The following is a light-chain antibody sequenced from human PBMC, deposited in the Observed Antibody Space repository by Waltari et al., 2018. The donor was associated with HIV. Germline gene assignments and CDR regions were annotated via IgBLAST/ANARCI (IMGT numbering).Light chain of an antibody. Sequence: QSALTQPPSASGSLGQSVTISCTGSSSDIGAYDFVSWFQQHPHSAPKLLLYEVTRRPSTVSARFSVSRSGNTAFLTVTGLQPDDEATYFCSSYGDSLRVLFGGGTNVTVL. CDR3: SSYGDSLRVL. CDR1: SSDIGAYDF. J-gene: IGLJ3*02. CDR2: EVT. V-gene: IGLV2-8*01.